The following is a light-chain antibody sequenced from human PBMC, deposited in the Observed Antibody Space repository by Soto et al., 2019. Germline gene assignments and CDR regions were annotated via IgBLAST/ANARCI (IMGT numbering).Light chain of an antibody. J-gene: IGKJ1*01. CDR3: QQYGRSPGT. CDR1: QNIPDTY. Sequence: EIVVTQSPGTLSLSPWDRATLSCRASQNIPDTYLAWYQQKPGQAPSLLIYDVSTRAPGIPDRVSGSGSGTDFALTISRVEPEDFAMYLCQQYGRSPGTFGQGTKVDIK. CDR2: DVS. V-gene: IGKV3-20*01.